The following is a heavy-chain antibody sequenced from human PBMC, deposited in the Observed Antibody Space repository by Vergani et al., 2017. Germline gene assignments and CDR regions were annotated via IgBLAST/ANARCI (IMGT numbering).Heavy chain of an antibody. CDR1: GFIFSSYG. J-gene: IGHJ4*02. D-gene: IGHD6-13*01. CDR3: ARGPPYGSSWYLGY. CDR2: IWYDGSNK. Sequence: QVQLVESGGGVVQPGRSLRLSCAASGFIFSSYGMHWVRQAPGKGLEWVAVIWYDGSNKYYADSVKGRFSISRDYSKNTLYLQMNSLRAEDTAVYYCARGPPYGSSWYLGYWGQGTLVTVSS. V-gene: IGHV3-33*01.